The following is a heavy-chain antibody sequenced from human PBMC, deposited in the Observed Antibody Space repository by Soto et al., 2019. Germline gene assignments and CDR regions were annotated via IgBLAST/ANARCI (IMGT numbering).Heavy chain of an antibody. V-gene: IGHV4-59*01. J-gene: IGHJ6*02. CDR2: IYYSGST. CDR3: AREEGYYGMDV. Sequence: QVQLQESGPGLVKPSETLSLTCTVSGGSISSYYWSWIRQPPGKGLEWIGYIYYSGSTNYNPSLKSRVTISVDTSKNQFPLKLSSVTAADTAVYYCAREEGYYGMDVWGQGTTVTVSS. CDR1: GGSISSYY.